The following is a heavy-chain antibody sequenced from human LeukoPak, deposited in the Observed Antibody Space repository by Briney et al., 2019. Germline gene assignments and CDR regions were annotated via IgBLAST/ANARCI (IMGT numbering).Heavy chain of an antibody. D-gene: IGHD6-13*01. CDR1: GGTFSSYA. CDR2: IIPIFGTA. V-gene: IGHV1-69*13. Sequence: LVKVSCKASGGTFSSYAISWVRQAPGQGLEWMGGIIPIFGTANYAQKFQGRVTITADESTSTAYMELSSLRSEDTAVYYCARAGVDSSSWYGFYYYYYMDVWGKGTTVTVSS. J-gene: IGHJ6*03. CDR3: ARAGVDSSSWYGFYYYYYMDV.